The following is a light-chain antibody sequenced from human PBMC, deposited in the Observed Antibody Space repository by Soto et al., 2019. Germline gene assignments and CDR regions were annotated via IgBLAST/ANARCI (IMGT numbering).Light chain of an antibody. J-gene: IGLJ1*01. CDR1: SSDVGAYNH. CDR3: SSYTTSSTYV. Sequence: QSALTQPASVSGSPGQSITISCTGTSSDVGAYNHVSWYQHHPGKAPKLMIYEVTYRPSGVSNRFSGSKSGNTASLTISGLQPEDEADYYCSSYTTSSTYVFGTGTKVTVL. V-gene: IGLV2-14*01. CDR2: EVT.